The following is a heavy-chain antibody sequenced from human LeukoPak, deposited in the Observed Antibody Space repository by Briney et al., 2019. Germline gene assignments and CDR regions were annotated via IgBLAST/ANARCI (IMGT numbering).Heavy chain of an antibody. CDR1: GYTFTSYG. CDR2: ISAYNGNT. V-gene: IGHV1-18*01. CDR3: ARHSVDTAMASDY. D-gene: IGHD5-18*01. J-gene: IGHJ4*02. Sequence: ASVTLSCTASGYTFTSYGISWVRQAPGQGLEWVGWISAYNGNTNYAQNLQGRFTMTTDTSTSTAYMELRSLRSDDTAVYYCARHSVDTAMASDYWGQGTLVTVSS.